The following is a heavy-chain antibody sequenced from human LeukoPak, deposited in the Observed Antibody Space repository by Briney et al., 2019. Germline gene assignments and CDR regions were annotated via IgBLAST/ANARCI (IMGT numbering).Heavy chain of an antibody. CDR3: AGDKETTGNGRPNWFDP. CDR2: IFQRGYS. Sequence: SETLSLTCAVSGYSPSSGYYWGWIRQPPGKGLQWIGSIFQRGYSYYNPSLKSRVTISVDTSRNQFSLKLSSVTAADTAVYYCAGDKETTGNGRPNWFDPWGQGTLVTVSS. CDR1: GYSPSSGYY. D-gene: IGHD1-1*01. V-gene: IGHV4-38-2*01. J-gene: IGHJ5*02.